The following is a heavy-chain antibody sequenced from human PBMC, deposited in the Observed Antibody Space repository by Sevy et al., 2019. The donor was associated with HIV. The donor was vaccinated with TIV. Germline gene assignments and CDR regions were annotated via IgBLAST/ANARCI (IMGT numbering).Heavy chain of an antibody. V-gene: IGHV3-21*01. CDR3: ARDRDYVWGSYRQFDY. Sequence: GGSLRLSCAASGFTFSSYSMNWVRQAPGKGLEWVSSISSSSSYIYYADSVKGRFTISRDNAKNSLYLQMNSLRAEDTAVYYCARDRDYVWGSYRQFDYWDQGTLVTVSS. D-gene: IGHD3-16*02. J-gene: IGHJ4*02. CDR2: ISSSSSYI. CDR1: GFTFSSYS.